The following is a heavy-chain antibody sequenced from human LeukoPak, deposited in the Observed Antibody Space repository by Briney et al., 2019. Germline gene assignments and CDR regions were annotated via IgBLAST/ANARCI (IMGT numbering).Heavy chain of an antibody. V-gene: IGHV3-53*01. D-gene: IGHD6-19*01. CDR1: GLTVSSNY. Sequence: GGSLRLSCAASGLTVSSNYMSWVRQAPGKGLEWVSVIYSGGSTYYADSVKGRFTISRDNSKNTLYLQMNSLRAEDTAVYYCAKDRGSGWFGSDYWGQGTLVTVSS. J-gene: IGHJ4*02. CDR3: AKDRGSGWFGSDY. CDR2: IYSGGST.